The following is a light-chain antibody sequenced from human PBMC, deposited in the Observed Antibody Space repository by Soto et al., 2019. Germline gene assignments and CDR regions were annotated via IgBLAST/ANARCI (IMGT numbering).Light chain of an antibody. CDR3: SSYTGSSTLV. CDR1: SSDVGGYNY. V-gene: IGLV2-14*01. Sequence: QSALTQPASVPGSPGQSITISCTGTSSDVGGYNYVSWYQQYPGKAPKLMIYDVSNRPSGVSNRFSGSKSGNTASLTISGLQSEDEADYYCSSYTGSSTLVFGGGTKLTVL. CDR2: DVS. J-gene: IGLJ2*01.